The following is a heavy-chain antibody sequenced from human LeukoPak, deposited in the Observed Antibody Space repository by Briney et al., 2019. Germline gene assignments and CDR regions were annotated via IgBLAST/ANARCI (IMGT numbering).Heavy chain of an antibody. Sequence: GGSLRLSCAVSGFTVGASYMSWVRQAPGKGLEWVSVIYSGGNTGYADSVKGRFSISRDNSKNMLYLQMNSLRVEDTAVYYCARDGKDSSGYYFGDSWGQGTLVTVSS. CDR3: ARDGKDSSGYYFGDS. J-gene: IGHJ4*02. CDR2: IYSGGNT. V-gene: IGHV3-66*01. D-gene: IGHD3-22*01. CDR1: GFTVGASY.